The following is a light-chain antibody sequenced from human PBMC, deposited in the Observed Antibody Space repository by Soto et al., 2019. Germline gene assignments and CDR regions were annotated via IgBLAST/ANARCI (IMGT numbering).Light chain of an antibody. J-gene: IGKJ2*01. CDR2: GAS. V-gene: IGKV3-20*01. CDR3: QQYGSSVGYT. CDR1: QSVSNNY. Sequence: EIVLTQSPGTLSLSPGERATLSCRASQSVSNNYLAWYQQKPGQAPRLLIYGASSRATGIPDRFSGSGSGTDFTLTISRLEPEDFAVYYCQQYGSSVGYTFGQGTKLEIK.